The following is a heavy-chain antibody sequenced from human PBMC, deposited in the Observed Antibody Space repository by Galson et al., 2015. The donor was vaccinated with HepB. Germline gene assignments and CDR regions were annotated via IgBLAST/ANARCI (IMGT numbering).Heavy chain of an antibody. J-gene: IGHJ5*02. V-gene: IGHV3-64D*06. Sequence: SLRLSCAASGFTFSSYAMHWVRQAPGKGLEYVSAISSNGGSTYYADSVKGRFTISRDNSKNTPYLQMSSLRAEDTAVYYCVKEDTYSGDPWGQGTLVTVSS. D-gene: IGHD3-10*01. CDR2: ISSNGGST. CDR1: GFTFSSYA. CDR3: VKEDTYSGDP.